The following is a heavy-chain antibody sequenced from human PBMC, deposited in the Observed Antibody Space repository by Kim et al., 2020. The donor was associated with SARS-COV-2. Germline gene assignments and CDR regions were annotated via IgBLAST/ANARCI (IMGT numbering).Heavy chain of an antibody. J-gene: IGHJ5*02. CDR2: ISYDGSNK. CDR1: GFTFSSYG. Sequence: GGSLRLSCAASGFTFSSYGMHWVRQAPGKGLEWVAVISYDGSNKYYADSVKGRFTISRDNSKNTLYLQMNSLRAEDTAVYYCAKDGTPFEYCSSTSCPPWFDPWGQGTLVTVSS. V-gene: IGHV3-30*18. D-gene: IGHD2-2*01. CDR3: AKDGTPFEYCSSTSCPPWFDP.